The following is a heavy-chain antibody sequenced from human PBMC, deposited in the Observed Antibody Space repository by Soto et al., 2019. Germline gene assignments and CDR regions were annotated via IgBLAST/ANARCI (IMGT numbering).Heavy chain of an antibody. CDR1: GFTFSKAW. V-gene: IGHV3-15*01. CDR2: IKSKTDGETM. CDR3: XXXSXGRWAPSIDY. Sequence: EVQVVESGGGLVKPGGSLRLSCAASGFTFSKAWMNWVRQAPGKGLEWVGRIKSKTDGETMYYDAPVRGRFTISRDDSKNTLYLQXXXLXXEXXXXXXXXXXSXGRWAPSIDYWGQGTLVTVSS. J-gene: IGHJ4*02. D-gene: IGHD1-26*01.